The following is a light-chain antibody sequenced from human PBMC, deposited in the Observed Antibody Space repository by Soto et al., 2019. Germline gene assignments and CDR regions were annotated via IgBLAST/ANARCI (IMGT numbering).Light chain of an antibody. CDR3: SSYTSSYVV. J-gene: IGLJ2*01. CDR2: DVS. V-gene: IGLV2-14*01. CDR1: SSDVVGYNY. Sequence: QSALTQPASVSGSPGQSITISCTGTSSDVVGYNYVSWYQQHPGKAPKLMIYDVSNRPSGVSNRFSGSKSGNTASLTISGLQAEDEADYYCSSYTSSYVVFGGGTKVTVL.